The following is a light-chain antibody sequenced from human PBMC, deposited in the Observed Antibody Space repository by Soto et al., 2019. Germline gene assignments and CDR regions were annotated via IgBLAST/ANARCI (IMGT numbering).Light chain of an antibody. CDR1: QSFRGL. CDR3: QQRHMWPIT. CDR2: DAY. V-gene: IGKV3-11*01. J-gene: IGKJ5*01. Sequence: ESVLTHYKTTLSFSPRERDTLSCRASQSFRGLLAWYQQKPGQAPRLLIYDAYNRATGIPPRFSGSGSGTDFTLTISSLEPEDSAVYYCQQRHMWPITFGQGTRLEIK.